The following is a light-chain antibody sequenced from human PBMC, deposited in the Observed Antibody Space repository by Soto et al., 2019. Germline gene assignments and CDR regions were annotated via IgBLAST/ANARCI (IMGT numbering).Light chain of an antibody. CDR3: QHYGTTVYP. CDR2: AAF. J-gene: IGKJ2*01. V-gene: IGKV3-20*01. CDR1: QSVGSNY. Sequence: DIVLTQSPGTLSLSPGERATISCRASQSVGSNYLAWYQQKPGQAPRLLIYAAFSRATGIPDRFSGSGSGTDFTLTITRLEPEDFAVYYCQHYGTTVYPFGQGTKLEIK.